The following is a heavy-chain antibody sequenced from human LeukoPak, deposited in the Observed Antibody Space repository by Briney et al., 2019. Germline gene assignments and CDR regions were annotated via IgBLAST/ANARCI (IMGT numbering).Heavy chain of an antibody. CDR2: IIPILGIA. D-gene: IGHD5-24*01. V-gene: IGHV1-69*04. J-gene: IGHJ4*02. CDR1: GYTFTSYG. CDR3: ARTMATITPYYFDY. Sequence: GASVKVSCKASGYTFTSYGVNWVRQAPGQGLEWMGRIIPILGIANYAQKFQGRVTITADKSTSTAYMELSSLRSEDTAVYYCARTMATITPYYFDYWGQGTLVTVSS.